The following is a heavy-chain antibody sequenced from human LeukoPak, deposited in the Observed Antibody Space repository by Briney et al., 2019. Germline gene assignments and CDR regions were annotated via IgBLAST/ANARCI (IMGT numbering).Heavy chain of an antibody. CDR1: GGSFSGYY. CDR3: ARGPSAITMIVASMTGFDY. CDR2: INHSGST. V-gene: IGHV4-34*01. Sequence: SETLSLTCAVYGGSFSGYYWSWIRQPPGKGLEWIGEINHSGSTNYNPSLKGRVTISVDTSKNQFSLKLSSVTAADTAVYYCARGPSAITMIVASMTGFDYWGQGTLVTVSS. J-gene: IGHJ4*02. D-gene: IGHD3-22*01.